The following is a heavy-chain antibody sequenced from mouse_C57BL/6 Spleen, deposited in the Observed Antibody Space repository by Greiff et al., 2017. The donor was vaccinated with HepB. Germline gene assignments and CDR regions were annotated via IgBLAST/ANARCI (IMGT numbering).Heavy chain of an antibody. CDR2: IDPENGDT. J-gene: IGHJ2*01. V-gene: IGHV14-4*01. CDR3: TTDYGISYEYYFDY. Sequence: VQLKQSGAELVRPGASVKLSCTASGFNIKDDYMHWVKQRPEQGLEWIGWIDPENGDTEYASKFQGKATIKADKSSNTDYLQLSSLTSEDTAVYYCTTDYGISYEYYFDYWGQGTTLTVSS. D-gene: IGHD1-1*01. CDR1: GFNIKDDY.